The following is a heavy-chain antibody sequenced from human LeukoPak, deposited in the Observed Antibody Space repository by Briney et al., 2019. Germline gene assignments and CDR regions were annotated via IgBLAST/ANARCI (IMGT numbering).Heavy chain of an antibody. D-gene: IGHD2-15*01. CDR3: ARLRYCSSGSCFSWYDAFDI. CDR2: IYPSDSDT. CDR1: GYSFTTYW. J-gene: IGHJ3*02. Sequence: GASLQIPCQGSGYSFTTYWIGWVRRMPGKGLEWMGIIYPSDSDTKYSPSLQGQVTISADTSTNTAYLQWSSLKDSDAAVYFCARLRYCSSGSCFSWYDAFDIWGQGTIVTVSS. V-gene: IGHV5-51*01.